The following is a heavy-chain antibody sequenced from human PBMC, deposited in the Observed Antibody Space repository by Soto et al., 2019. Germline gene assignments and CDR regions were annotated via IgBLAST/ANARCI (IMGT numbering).Heavy chain of an antibody. V-gene: IGHV4-31*03. CDR3: ARTKCSGGSCYSWSLDY. J-gene: IGHJ4*02. CDR1: GGSITTGGYY. Sequence: SETLSLTCTVSGGSITTGGYYWSWIRQLPGKGLEWIGHRYYSESTYYNPSLKSRVSISLGTSKNQFSLKLSFVTAADTAMYYCARTKCSGGSCYSWSLDYWGQGTPVTVSS. CDR2: RYYSEST. D-gene: IGHD2-15*01.